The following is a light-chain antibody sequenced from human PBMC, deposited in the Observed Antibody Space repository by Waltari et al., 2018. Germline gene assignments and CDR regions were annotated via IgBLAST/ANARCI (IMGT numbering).Light chain of an antibody. V-gene: IGLV2-23*02. Sequence: QSALTQPASVSGSPGQSITISCTGTSSAVGSYDLVSWYQQHPGKPPNLIIFEVSRRPSGVSNRFSGSKSGNTASLTISGLQAEDEADYYCCSYAGTTAYVIFGGGTRLTVL. J-gene: IGLJ2*01. CDR3: CSYAGTTAYVI. CDR2: EVS. CDR1: SSAVGSYDL.